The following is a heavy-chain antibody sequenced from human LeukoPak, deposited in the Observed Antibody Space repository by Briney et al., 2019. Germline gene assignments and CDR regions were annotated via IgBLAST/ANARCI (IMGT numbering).Heavy chain of an antibody. J-gene: IGHJ5*02. V-gene: IGHV4-31*03. Sequence: SETLSLTCTVSGGPVSSGGSSWSWIRQHSVKGLEWIGNIYYTGSTHYNPSLKSRASISLDTSKNQFSLKLTSVTAADTAVYYCARGKMTPVTRIIMRGSGSWFDPWGQGSLVTVSS. CDR1: GGPVSSGGSS. CDR2: IYYTGST. D-gene: IGHD4-17*01. CDR3: ARGKMTPVTRIIMRGSGSWFDP.